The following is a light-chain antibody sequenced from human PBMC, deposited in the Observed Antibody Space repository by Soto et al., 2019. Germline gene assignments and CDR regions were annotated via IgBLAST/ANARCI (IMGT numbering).Light chain of an antibody. CDR1: QSVSSRY. CDR2: DAS. CDR3: QQYGSSPTIT. Sequence: EIVLTQYPGTLSLSPGERATLSWRAGQSVSSRYLAWYQQKPCQAPRLLIYDASSRATGIPDRFSGSGSGTDFTPTISRLETEDFAVYYCQQYGSSPTITFGHGTRLEIK. V-gene: IGKV3-20*01. J-gene: IGKJ5*01.